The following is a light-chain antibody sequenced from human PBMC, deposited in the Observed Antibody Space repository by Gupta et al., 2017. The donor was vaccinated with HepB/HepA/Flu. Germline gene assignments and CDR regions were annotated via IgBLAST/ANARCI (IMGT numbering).Light chain of an antibody. CDR2: YKSDSDN. CDR3: AIWDRSAWV. Sequence: QAVLTQPSSLSASPGASASLTCTLHSGIAVTTYRIYWYQQKPGSPPQYLLRYKSDSDNHQGSGVPSRFSGSKDASANAGILLISGLRSEDEADYYCAIWDRSAWVFGGGTKLTVL. V-gene: IGLV5-45*02. CDR1: SGIAVTTYR. J-gene: IGLJ3*02.